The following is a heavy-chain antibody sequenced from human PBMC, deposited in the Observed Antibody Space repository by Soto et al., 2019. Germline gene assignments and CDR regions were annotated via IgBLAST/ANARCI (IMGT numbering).Heavy chain of an antibody. CDR2: ISYDGSNK. V-gene: IGHV3-30-3*01. CDR1: GFTFSSYA. CDR3: GRVKGYSYVFLGY. D-gene: IGHD5-18*01. J-gene: IGHJ4*02. Sequence: GGSLRLSCAASGFTFSSYAMHWVRQAPGKGLEWVAVISYDGSNKYYADSVKGRFTISRDNSKNTLYLQMNSLRAEDTAVYYCGRVKGYSYVFLGYWGKGTLVTVPS.